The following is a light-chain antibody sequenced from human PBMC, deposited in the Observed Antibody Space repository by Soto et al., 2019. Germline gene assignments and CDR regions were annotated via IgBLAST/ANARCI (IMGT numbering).Light chain of an antibody. CDR3: SSYTSRTTV. V-gene: IGLV2-14*01. CDR1: SSDVGGYNY. J-gene: IGLJ2*01. Sequence: QSVLTQPASVSGSPGQSITISCTGTSSDVGGYNYVSWYQQHPGKATKLMIYEVSNRASGVSNRFSGSKSGNTASLTISGLQAEDEADYYCSSYTSRTTVFGGGTQLTVL. CDR2: EVS.